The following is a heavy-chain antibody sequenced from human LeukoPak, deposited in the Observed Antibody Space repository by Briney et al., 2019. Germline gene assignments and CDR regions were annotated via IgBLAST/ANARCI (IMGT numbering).Heavy chain of an antibody. V-gene: IGHV3-48*04. Sequence: PGGSLRLSCAASGFIFSSYGMTWVRQAPGKGLEWVSSISRSGSTKYYADSVKGRFTISRDNAKNSLFLQMNSLRAEDTAVYYCARVLRYCSGGNCYSGGLGYMDVWGKGTTVTISS. CDR3: ARVLRYCSGGNCYSGGLGYMDV. CDR2: ISRSGSTK. J-gene: IGHJ6*03. CDR1: GFIFSSYG. D-gene: IGHD2-15*01.